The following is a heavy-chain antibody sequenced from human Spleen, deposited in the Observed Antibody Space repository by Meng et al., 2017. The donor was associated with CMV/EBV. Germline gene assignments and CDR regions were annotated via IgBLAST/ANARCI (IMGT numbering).Heavy chain of an antibody. CDR1: GFRFSDAY. CDR2: IKSKGGGGTT. V-gene: IGHV3-15*07. Sequence: SGFRFSDAYMSWVRQAPGKGLEWVGRIKSKGGGGTTDYAAPVKGRFTISREDSKNTVYLQMSRLRAEDTAVYYCSHDSSGYYTFHYWGQGTLVTVSS. D-gene: IGHD3-22*01. CDR3: SHDSSGYYTFHY. J-gene: IGHJ4*02.